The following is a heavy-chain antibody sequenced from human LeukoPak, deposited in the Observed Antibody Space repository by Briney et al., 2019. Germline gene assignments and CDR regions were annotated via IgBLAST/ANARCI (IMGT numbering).Heavy chain of an antibody. CDR2: IWYDGSNK. CDR1: GFTFSSYG. J-gene: IGHJ4*02. Sequence: PGRSLRLSCAASGFTFSSYGMRWVRQAPGKGLEWVAVIWYDGSNKYYADSVKGRFTISRDNSKNTLYLQMNSLRAEDTAVYYCARDHYYDSSGYYTSLGYWGQGTLVTVSS. CDR3: ARDHYYDSSGYYTSLGY. V-gene: IGHV3-33*01. D-gene: IGHD3-22*01.